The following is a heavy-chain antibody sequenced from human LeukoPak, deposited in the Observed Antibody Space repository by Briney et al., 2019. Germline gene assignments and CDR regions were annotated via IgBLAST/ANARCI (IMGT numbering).Heavy chain of an antibody. CDR2: LSWHSGSI. CDR1: GFKFNDYA. V-gene: IGHV3-9*01. Sequence: SLRLSCVASGFKFNDYAMHWVRQAPGKGLEGVSGLSWHSGSIGYADSVKGRFIISRDNAKNSLYLEMNSLRPEDSALYYCAKETKVGENLYYFDYWGRGTLVTVSS. D-gene: IGHD1-26*01. CDR3: AKETKVGENLYYFDY. J-gene: IGHJ4*02.